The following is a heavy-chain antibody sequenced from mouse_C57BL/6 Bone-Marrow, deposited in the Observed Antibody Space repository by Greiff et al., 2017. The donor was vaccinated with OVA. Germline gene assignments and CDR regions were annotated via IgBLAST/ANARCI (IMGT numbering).Heavy chain of an antibody. CDR3: AREGPFAY. V-gene: IGHV1-81*01. J-gene: IGHJ3*01. CDR2: IYPRSGNT. CDR1: GYTFTSYG. Sequence: VMLVESGAELARPGASVKLSCKASGYTFTSYGISWVKQRTGQGLEWIGEIYPRSGNTYYNEKFKGKATLTADKSSSTAYMELRSLTSEDSAVYFCAREGPFAYWGQGTLVTVSA.